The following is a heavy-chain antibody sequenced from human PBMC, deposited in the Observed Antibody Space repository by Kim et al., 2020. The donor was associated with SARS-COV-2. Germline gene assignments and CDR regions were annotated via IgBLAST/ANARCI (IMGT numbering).Heavy chain of an antibody. CDR3: ARDWDTAMVTVSYGPDY. J-gene: IGHJ4*02. V-gene: IGHV3-33*05. Sequence: GGSLRLSCAASGFTFSSYGMHWVRQAPGKGLEWVAVISYDGSNKYYADSVKGRFTISRDNSKNTLYLQMNSLRAEDTAVYYCARDWDTAMVTVSYGPDYWGQGTLVTVPS. CDR2: ISYDGSNK. D-gene: IGHD5-18*01. CDR1: GFTFSSYG.